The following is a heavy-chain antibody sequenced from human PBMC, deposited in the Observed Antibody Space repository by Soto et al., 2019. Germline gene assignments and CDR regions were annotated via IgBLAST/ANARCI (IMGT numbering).Heavy chain of an antibody. CDR3: ARALYAPPYYYYGMDV. J-gene: IGHJ6*02. CDR1: GGSISSSNW. Sequence: SETLSLTCAVSGGSISSSNWWSWVRQPPGKGLEWIGEIYHSASTNYNPSLKSRVTISVDKSKNQFSLKLSSVTAADTAVYYCARALYAPPYYYYGMDVWGQGTTVTVSS. V-gene: IGHV4-4*02. CDR2: IYHSAST. D-gene: IGHD3-16*01.